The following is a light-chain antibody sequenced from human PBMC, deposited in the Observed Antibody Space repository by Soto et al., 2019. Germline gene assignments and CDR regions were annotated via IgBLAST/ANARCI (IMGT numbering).Light chain of an antibody. CDR2: NDD. V-gene: IGLV1-44*01. J-gene: IGLJ3*02. CDR3: GTWDDNLNGPG. Sequence: QLVLTQPPSASGTPGQRVTVSCSGGNSNIGNNIVNWYQQLPGTAPKLLIYNDDQRPSRVPDRFSAFKSGTSASLAIIGLQSEDEADYYCGTWDDNLNGPGFGGGTKLTVL. CDR1: NSNIGNNI.